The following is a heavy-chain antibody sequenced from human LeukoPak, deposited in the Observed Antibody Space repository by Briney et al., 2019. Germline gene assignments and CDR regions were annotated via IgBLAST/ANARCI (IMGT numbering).Heavy chain of an antibody. CDR2: ISWNSGSI. J-gene: IGHJ4*02. D-gene: IGHD6-13*01. Sequence: GGSLRLSCAASGFTSDDYAMHWVRQAPGKGLEWVSGISWNSGSIGYADSVKGRFTISRDNAKNSLYLQMNSLRAEDTALYYCAKDRIAAAGIGRYFDYWGQGTLVTVSS. V-gene: IGHV3-9*02. CDR3: AKDRIAAAGIGRYFDY. CDR1: GFTSDDYA.